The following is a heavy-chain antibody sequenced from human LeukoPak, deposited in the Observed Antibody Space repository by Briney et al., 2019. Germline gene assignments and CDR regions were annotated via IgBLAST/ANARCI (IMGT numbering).Heavy chain of an antibody. V-gene: IGHV4-59*08. CDR1: GGSISSYY. Sequence: SETLSLTCTVSGGSISSYYWTWIRQPPEKGLEWIEYIYYSGSTRYNPSLESRVTISVDTSKNQFSLKLSSVTAADTAVYYCARHRYSSGWSDYDYWGQGILVTVSS. CDR3: ARHRYSSGWSDYDY. D-gene: IGHD6-19*01. CDR2: IYYSGST. J-gene: IGHJ4*02.